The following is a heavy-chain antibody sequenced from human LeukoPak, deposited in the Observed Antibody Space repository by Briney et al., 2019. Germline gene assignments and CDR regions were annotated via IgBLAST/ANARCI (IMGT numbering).Heavy chain of an antibody. D-gene: IGHD3-10*01. V-gene: IGHV3-23*01. J-gene: IGHJ3*02. CDR2: ISGSGGST. Sequence: GGSLRLSCAASGFTFSSYAMSWVRQAPGKGLEWVSAISGSGGSTYYADSVKGRFTISRDNSKNTLYLQMNSLRAEDTAVYYCAKDRNRITMVRGVKPPNPKHDAFDIWGQGTMVTVSS. CDR3: AKDRNRITMVRGVKPPNPKHDAFDI. CDR1: GFTFSSYA.